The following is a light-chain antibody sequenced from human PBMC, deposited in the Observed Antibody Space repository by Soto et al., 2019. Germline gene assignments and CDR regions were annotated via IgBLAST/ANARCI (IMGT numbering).Light chain of an antibody. CDR1: QSISNY. J-gene: IGKJ1*01. V-gene: IGKV1-39*01. Sequence: DIHMTQSPSSLSTSVGDRVTITCRASQSISNYLNWYQQKPGQAPKLLIYAASTLQSGVPSRFSGSGSGTDFTLTISSLQHEDLATYYCQQSYSTTWTFGQGTKVDIK. CDR3: QQSYSTTWT. CDR2: AAS.